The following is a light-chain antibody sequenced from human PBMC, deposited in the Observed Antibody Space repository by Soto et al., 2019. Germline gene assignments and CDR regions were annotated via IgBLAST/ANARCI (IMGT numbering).Light chain of an antibody. CDR2: GAS. CDR3: QQYGGSPMYT. Sequence: EIGLTQSPGPLSFSPGERATLSCRASQSVSSTYLAWYQQKPGQSPRLFIYGASSRATGIPARFSGSGSGTDFTLTISRLEPEEFAVYYCQQYGGSPMYTFGQGTKLEIK. CDR1: QSVSSTY. V-gene: IGKV3-20*01. J-gene: IGKJ2*01.